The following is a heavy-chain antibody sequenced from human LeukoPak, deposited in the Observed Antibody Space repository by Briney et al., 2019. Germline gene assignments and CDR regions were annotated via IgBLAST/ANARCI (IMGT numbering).Heavy chain of an antibody. Sequence: GGSLRLSCAASGFTFKDLAMNWVRQAPGKGLEWVSGISGSGGMTYHADSVKGRMIVSRDNSNNTLFLQMNNLRVEDTDVYFCGKVRSGNYFVRGMDVWGQGTTVTVSS. J-gene: IGHJ6*02. D-gene: IGHD1-26*01. V-gene: IGHV3-23*01. CDR2: ISGSGGMT. CDR1: GFTFKDLA. CDR3: GKVRSGNYFVRGMDV.